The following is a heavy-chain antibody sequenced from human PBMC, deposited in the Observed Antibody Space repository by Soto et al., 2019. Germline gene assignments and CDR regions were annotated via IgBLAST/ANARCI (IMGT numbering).Heavy chain of an antibody. Sequence: GESLKISCKGSGYSFTSYWIGWVRQMPGKGLEWMGIIYPGDSDTRYSPSFQGQVTISADKSISTAYLQWSSLKASDTAMYYCARHLTGYSSSWYDGYYYYGMDVWGQGTTVTSP. J-gene: IGHJ6*02. V-gene: IGHV5-51*01. CDR1: GYSFTSYW. CDR2: IYPGDSDT. D-gene: IGHD6-13*01. CDR3: ARHLTGYSSSWYDGYYYYGMDV.